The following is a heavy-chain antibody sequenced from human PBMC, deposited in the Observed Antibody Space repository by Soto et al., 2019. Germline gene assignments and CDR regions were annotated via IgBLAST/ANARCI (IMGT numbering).Heavy chain of an antibody. CDR3: WRADSSGRVDY. V-gene: IGHV3-11*01. J-gene: IGHJ4*02. Sequence: QVQLVESGGGLVKPGGSLRLSCAASGFTFSVYYMSWIRQAPGKGLEWVSYISSKGSTIYYADYVKGRFTISGGNAKNSLYLQMSSRGAEDTAVYYWWRADSSGRVDYWGQGSLVTVSA. D-gene: IGHD6-19*01. CDR1: GFTFSVYY. CDR2: ISSKGSTI.